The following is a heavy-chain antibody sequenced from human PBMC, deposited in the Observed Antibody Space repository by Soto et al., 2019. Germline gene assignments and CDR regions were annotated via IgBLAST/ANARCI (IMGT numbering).Heavy chain of an antibody. J-gene: IGHJ6*02. Sequence: SLRLSCAASGFTFSSYGMHWVRQAPGKGLEWVAVIWYDGSNKYYADSVKGRFTISRDNSKNTLYLQVNSLRAEDTAVYYCARDSAAGTPGYGMDVWGQGTTVTVSS. CDR1: GFTFSSYG. CDR3: ARDSAAGTPGYGMDV. CDR2: IWYDGSNK. V-gene: IGHV3-33*01. D-gene: IGHD6-13*01.